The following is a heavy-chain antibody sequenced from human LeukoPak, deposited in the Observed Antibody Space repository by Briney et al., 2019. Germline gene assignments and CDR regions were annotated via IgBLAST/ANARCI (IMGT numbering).Heavy chain of an antibody. V-gene: IGHV1-2*02. J-gene: IGHJ5*02. Sequence: ASVKVSCKASGYTFTGYYMHWVRQAPGQGLEWMGWINPNGGGTNYAQKFQGRVTMTRDTSISTAYMELSRLRSDDTAVYYCARAPYCSSTSCYTNSNWFDPWGQGTLVTVSS. CDR2: INPNGGGT. D-gene: IGHD2-2*02. CDR1: GYTFTGYY. CDR3: ARAPYCSSTSCYTNSNWFDP.